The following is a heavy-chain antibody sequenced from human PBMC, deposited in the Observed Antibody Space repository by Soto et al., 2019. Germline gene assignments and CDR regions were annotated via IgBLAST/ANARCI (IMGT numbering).Heavy chain of an antibody. Sequence: SVKVSCKASGGTFSSYAVSWVRQAPGQGLEWMGGIIPIFGTANYAQKFQGRVTITADESTSTAYMELRSLRSDDTAIYYCARDGRKQLWTEGLTAMDVWG. D-gene: IGHD1-1*01. CDR3: ARDGRKQLWTEGLTAMDV. CDR2: IIPIFGTA. CDR1: GGTFSSYA. V-gene: IGHV1-69*13. J-gene: IGHJ6*02.